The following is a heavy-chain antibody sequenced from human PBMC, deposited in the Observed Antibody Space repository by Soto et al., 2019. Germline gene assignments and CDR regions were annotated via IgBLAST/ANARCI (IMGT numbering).Heavy chain of an antibody. V-gene: IGHV1-46*03. CDR3: ARIYGGKGGIGGAFDI. CDR2: INPSGGST. CDR1: GYTFTSYY. J-gene: IGHJ3*02. D-gene: IGHD2-15*01. Sequence: ASVKVSCKASGYTFTSYYMHWVRQVPGQGLEWMGIINPSGGSTSYAQKFQGRVTMTRDTSTSTVYMELSSLRSEDTAVYYCARIYGGKGGIGGAFDIWGQGTMVTVS.